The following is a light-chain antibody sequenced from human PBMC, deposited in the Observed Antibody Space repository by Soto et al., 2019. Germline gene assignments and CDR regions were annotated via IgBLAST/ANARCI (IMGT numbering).Light chain of an antibody. J-gene: IGKJ5*01. CDR3: QQYGSSPPIT. Sequence: IVLTQSPGTLSVSAGERATLSCGASERLSSVYLAWYQKRPGQPPRLLIYGASNRATGIPDRFCGSGSGTDLTLTISRLEPEDFAVYYCQQYGSSPPITFGQGTRLEIK. V-gene: IGKV3-20*01. CDR2: GAS. CDR1: ERLSSVY.